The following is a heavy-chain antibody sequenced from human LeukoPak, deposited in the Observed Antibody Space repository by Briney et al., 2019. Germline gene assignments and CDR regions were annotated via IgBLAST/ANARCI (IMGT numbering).Heavy chain of an antibody. D-gene: IGHD3-22*01. V-gene: IGHV1-18*01. Sequence: GASVKVSCKASGYTFTSYGISWVRQAPGQGLEWMGWISAYNGNTKYAQKLQGRVTMTTDTSTSTAYMELRSLRSDDTAVYYCARDWAYYDSSGYHSNVNWFDPWGQGTLVTVSS. CDR2: ISAYNGNT. CDR3: ARDWAYYDSSGYHSNVNWFDP. J-gene: IGHJ5*02. CDR1: GYTFTSYG.